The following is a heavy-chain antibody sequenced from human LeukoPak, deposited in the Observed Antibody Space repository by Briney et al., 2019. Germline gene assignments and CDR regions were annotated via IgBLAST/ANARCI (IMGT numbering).Heavy chain of an antibody. Sequence: GGSLRLSCAASGFTFSSYWMHWVRQAPGKGLVWVSRIITDGSSTTCADSVRGRFTISRDNAKNTLYLQMNSLSAEDTAVYYCARENGGSYFYMDVWGKGTTVTVSS. D-gene: IGHD1-1*01. CDR2: IITDGSST. J-gene: IGHJ6*03. CDR3: ARENGGSYFYMDV. V-gene: IGHV3-74*01. CDR1: GFTFSSYW.